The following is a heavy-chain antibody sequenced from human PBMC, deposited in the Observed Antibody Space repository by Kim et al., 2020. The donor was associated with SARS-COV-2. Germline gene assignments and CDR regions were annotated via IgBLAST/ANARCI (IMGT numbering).Heavy chain of an antibody. J-gene: IGHJ4*02. CDR2: ISSSSSYT. Sequence: GGSLRLSCAASGFTFSDYYMSWIRQAPGKGLEWVSYISSSSSYTNYADSVKGRFTISRDNAKNSLYLQMNSLRAEDTAVYYCARVKFGSIAAVPYDYWGQGTLVTVSS. D-gene: IGHD6-13*01. CDR3: ARVKFGSIAAVPYDY. V-gene: IGHV3-11*05. CDR1: GFTFSDYY.